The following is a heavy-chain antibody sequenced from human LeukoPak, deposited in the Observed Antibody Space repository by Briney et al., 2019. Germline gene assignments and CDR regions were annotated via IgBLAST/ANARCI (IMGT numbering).Heavy chain of an antibody. Sequence: GGSLRLSCAASGFTVSSNYMSWVRQAPGKGLEWVSVIYSGGSTYYADSVKGRFTISRDNSKNTLYLQMNSLRAEDTAVYYCARDLDYGSGRRYHCGMDVWGQGTTVTVSS. CDR2: IYSGGST. CDR3: ARDLDYGSGRRYHCGMDV. D-gene: IGHD3-10*01. V-gene: IGHV3-53*01. J-gene: IGHJ6*02. CDR1: GFTVSSNY.